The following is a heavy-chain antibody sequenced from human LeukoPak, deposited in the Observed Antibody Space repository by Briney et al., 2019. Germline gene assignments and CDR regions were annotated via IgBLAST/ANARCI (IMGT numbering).Heavy chain of an antibody. J-gene: IGHJ4*02. CDR2: ISSNGGST. Sequence: GGSLRLSCAASGFTFSSYAMHWVRQAPGKGLEYVSAISSNGGSTYYADSVKGRFAISRDNSKNTLYLQMGSLRAEDIAVYYCARSPHDSSFYFDYWGQGTLVTVSS. CDR1: GFTFSSYA. V-gene: IGHV3-64*02. D-gene: IGHD3-22*01. CDR3: ARSPHDSSFYFDY.